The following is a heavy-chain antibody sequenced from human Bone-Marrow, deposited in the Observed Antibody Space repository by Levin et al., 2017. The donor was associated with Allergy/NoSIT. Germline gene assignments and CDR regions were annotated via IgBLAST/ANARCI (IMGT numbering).Heavy chain of an antibody. V-gene: IGHV3-74*01. D-gene: IGHD6-13*01. J-gene: IGHJ4*02. CDR1: GFTFSSNW. CDR3: ARGTLAAAGNWGFNY. Sequence: HAGGSLRLSCAASGFTFSSNWMHWVRQGPGKGLVWVSRINSDGSSTSYADSVKGRFTISRDNAKNTLYLQMKSLRAEDTAVYYCARGTLAAAGNWGFNYWGQGALVTVSS. CDR2: INSDGSST.